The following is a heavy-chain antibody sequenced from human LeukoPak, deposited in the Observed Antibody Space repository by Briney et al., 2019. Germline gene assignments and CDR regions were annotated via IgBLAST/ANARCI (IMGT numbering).Heavy chain of an antibody. J-gene: IGHJ6*03. Sequence: PGGSLRLSCAASGFTFSSYGVHWVRQAPGQGLEWMGIINPSDGSTSYAQKLQGRVTMTRDMSTSSVYMELSSLRSEDTAVYYCAGAYCINGVCHQTGNYHYYYMDVWGKGTTVTVSS. D-gene: IGHD2-8*01. CDR1: GFTFSSYG. CDR2: INPSDGST. CDR3: AGAYCINGVCHQTGNYHYYYMDV. V-gene: IGHV1-46*04.